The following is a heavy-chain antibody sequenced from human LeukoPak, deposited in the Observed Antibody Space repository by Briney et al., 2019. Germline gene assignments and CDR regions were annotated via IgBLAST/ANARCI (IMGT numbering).Heavy chain of an antibody. CDR3: ARPSGSYSGKIDY. CDR2: IKQDGSGK. CDR1: GFTFSSYW. Sequence: GGSLRLSCAASGFTFSSYWMSWVRQAPGKGLEWVANIKQDGSGKYYVDSVKGRFTISRDNAKNSLYLQMNSLRAEDTAVYYCARPSGSYSGKIDYWGQGTLVTVSS. J-gene: IGHJ4*02. D-gene: IGHD1-26*01. V-gene: IGHV3-7*03.